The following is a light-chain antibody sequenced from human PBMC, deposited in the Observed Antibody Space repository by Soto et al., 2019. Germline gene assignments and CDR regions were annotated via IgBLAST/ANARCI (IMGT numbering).Light chain of an antibody. CDR3: QQSYNTLWT. V-gene: IGKV1-39*01. CDR1: QNIDSY. Sequence: DIQMTQSPSSLSASVGDRVTITCRASQNIDSYLSWYQQKPGMAPKLLIFATSSLQIGVPSRFSGGRSGTDFTLTISNLQPEDFATYYCQQSYNTLWTFGQGTKVEI. CDR2: ATS. J-gene: IGKJ1*01.